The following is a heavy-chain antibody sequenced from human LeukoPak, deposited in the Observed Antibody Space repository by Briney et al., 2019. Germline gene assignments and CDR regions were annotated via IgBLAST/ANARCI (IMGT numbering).Heavy chain of an antibody. CDR1: GFTFSNYN. Sequence: PGGSLRLSCAASGFTFSNYNMNWVRQAPGKGLEWVSSISSSSSYIYYAGSVKVPFTISRDNAKNSLYLQMNSLRAEDTAVYYCARESHYYDSSGYDYGYFDYWGQGTLVTVSS. V-gene: IGHV3-21*01. CDR2: ISSSSSYI. J-gene: IGHJ4*02. D-gene: IGHD3-22*01. CDR3: ARESHYYDSSGYDYGYFDY.